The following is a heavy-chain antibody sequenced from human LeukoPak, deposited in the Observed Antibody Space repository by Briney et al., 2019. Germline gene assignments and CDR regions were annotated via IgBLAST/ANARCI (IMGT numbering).Heavy chain of an antibody. V-gene: IGHV4-39*07. J-gene: IGHJ4*02. CDR3: ARAGIEDSTLYYFDY. CDR1: GGSISSSSYY. CDR2: IYYSGST. D-gene: IGHD2-21*01. Sequence: PSETLSLTCTVSGGSISSSSYYWGWIRQPPGKGLEWIGSIYYSGSTDYNPSLKSRVTISVDTSKNQFSLKLSSVTAADTAVYYCARAGIEDSTLYYFDYWGQGTLVTVSS.